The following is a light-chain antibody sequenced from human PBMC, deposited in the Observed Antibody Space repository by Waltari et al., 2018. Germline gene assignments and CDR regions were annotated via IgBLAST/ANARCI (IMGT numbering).Light chain of an antibody. Sequence: CSGEVLSNKYARWLQQRPGRAPVLVAYKDNERPPGIPERFSGSGSGTTVTLTIAGAQAEDEADYYCYSAADNTLVFGGGTKLTVL. V-gene: IGLV3-27*01. CDR2: KDN. CDR1: VLSNKY. J-gene: IGLJ2*01. CDR3: YSAADNTLV.